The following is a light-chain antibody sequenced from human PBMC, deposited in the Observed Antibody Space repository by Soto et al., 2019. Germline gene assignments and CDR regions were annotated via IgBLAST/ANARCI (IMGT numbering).Light chain of an antibody. CDR3: QQYGSSQFT. CDR1: QSVSSSY. CDR2: GAS. V-gene: IGKV3-20*01. J-gene: IGKJ3*01. Sequence: EIVLTQSPGTLSLSPGERATLSCRASQSVSSSYLAWYQQKPGQAPRLLIYGASSRATGIPDRFSGSGSGTDFTLNISRLEPEEFAVYYCQQYGSSQFTFGPGTKVDIK.